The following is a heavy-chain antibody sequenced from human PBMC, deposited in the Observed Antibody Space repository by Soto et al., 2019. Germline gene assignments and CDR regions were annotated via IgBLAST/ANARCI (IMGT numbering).Heavy chain of an antibody. D-gene: IGHD1-26*01. CDR1: GGSITSGGYS. V-gene: IGHV4-30-2*01. Sequence: ASETLSLTCAVFGGSITSGGYSWSWIRQPPGKGLEWIGYIFRSGSTSYTPSLKSRVAISLDRSKNQSSLNLSSVTAADTAVYFCARGRGSYSAGFDYWGQGALVTVSS. J-gene: IGHJ4*02. CDR3: ARGRGSYSAGFDY. CDR2: IFRSGST.